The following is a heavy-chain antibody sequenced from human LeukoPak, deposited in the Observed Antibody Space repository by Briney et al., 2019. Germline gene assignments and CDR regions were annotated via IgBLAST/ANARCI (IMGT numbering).Heavy chain of an antibody. CDR2: INGDGSST. D-gene: IGHD1-1*01. J-gene: IGHJ4*02. V-gene: IGHV3-74*01. Sequence: PGGSLRLSCAASGFTFSSYWMHWVRHAPGKGLVWVSRINGDGSSTSYADSVKGRFSISRDNTRNTVYMQMNSLRAEDTAVYYCTRGGGTSDYWGQGTLVTVSS. CDR1: GFTFSSYW. CDR3: TRGGGTSDY.